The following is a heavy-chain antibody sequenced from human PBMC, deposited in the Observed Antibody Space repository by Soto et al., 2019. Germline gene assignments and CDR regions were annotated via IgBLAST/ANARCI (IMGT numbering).Heavy chain of an antibody. V-gene: IGHV4-30-2*01. CDR2: IYHSGST. D-gene: IGHD5-18*01. CDR3: ARGTDIGLWFDY. Sequence: TSETLSLTCAVSGGSISSGGYSWSWIRQPPGKGLEWIGYIYHSGSTYYNPSLKSRVTISVDRSKNQFSLKLSSVTAADTAVYYCARGTDIGLWFDYWGQGTLVTVSS. J-gene: IGHJ4*02. CDR1: GGSISSGGYS.